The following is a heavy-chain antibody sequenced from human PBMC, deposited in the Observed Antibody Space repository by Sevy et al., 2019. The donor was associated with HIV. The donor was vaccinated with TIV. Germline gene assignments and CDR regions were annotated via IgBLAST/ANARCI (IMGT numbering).Heavy chain of an antibody. CDR2: IYPGDSDT. D-gene: IGHD3-22*01. CDR3: ASMYYYDSSGYYSQWGAFDI. J-gene: IGHJ3*02. V-gene: IGHV5-51*01. CDR1: GYSFTSYW. Sequence: GESLKISCKGSGYSFTSYWIGWVRQMPGKGLEWMGIIYPGDSDTRYSPSVQGQVTISADRSISTAYLKWSSLMASDTAMLYCASMYYYDSSGYYSQWGAFDIWGQGTMVTVSS.